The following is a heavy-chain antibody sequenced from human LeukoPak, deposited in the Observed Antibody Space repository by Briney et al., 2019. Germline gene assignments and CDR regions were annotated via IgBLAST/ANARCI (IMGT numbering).Heavy chain of an antibody. CDR1: GFTFSSYS. J-gene: IGHJ3*02. D-gene: IGHD7-27*01. CDR3: ARDFNGGAFDI. CDR2: ISSSSGYI. Sequence: GGSLRLSCAASGFTFSSYSMNWVRQAPGKGLEWVSSISSSSGYIYYADSVKGRFTISRDNAKNSLYLQMSSLRAEDTAVYYCARDFNGGAFDIWGQGTMVTVSS. V-gene: IGHV3-21*01.